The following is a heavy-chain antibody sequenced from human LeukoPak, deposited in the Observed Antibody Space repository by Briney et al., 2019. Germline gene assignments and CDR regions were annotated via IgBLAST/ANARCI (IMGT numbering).Heavy chain of an antibody. CDR1: GGSISSCY. CDR2: ISYSGST. Sequence: NPSETLSLTCTVSGGSISSCYWSWIRQPPGKGLEWIGYISYSGSTNFNPSLKSRVTISVDTSKNQFSLKLSSVTAADTAVYYYARGSMPEYSSGWRGFDYWGQGILVSVSS. V-gene: IGHV4-59*08. D-gene: IGHD6-19*01. J-gene: IGHJ4*02. CDR3: ARGSMPEYSSGWRGFDY.